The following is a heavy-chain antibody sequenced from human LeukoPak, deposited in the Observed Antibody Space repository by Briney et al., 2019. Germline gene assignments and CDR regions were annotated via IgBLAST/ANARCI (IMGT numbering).Heavy chain of an antibody. CDR1: GFTFSSYR. Sequence: GGSLRLSCAASGFTFSSYRMNWVRQAPGKGLEWVSGIIPSGHTTYYADSVRGRFTISRDNSRNTLYLQMNSLRAEDTAVYYCAKDDRWLQFCCWGQGTLVTVSA. D-gene: IGHD5-24*01. V-gene: IGHV3-23*01. CDR3: AKDDRWLQFCC. CDR2: IIPSGHTT. J-gene: IGHJ4*02.